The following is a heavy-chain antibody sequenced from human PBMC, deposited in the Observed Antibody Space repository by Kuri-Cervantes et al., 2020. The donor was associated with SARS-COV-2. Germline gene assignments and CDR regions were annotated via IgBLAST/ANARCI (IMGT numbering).Heavy chain of an antibody. J-gene: IGHJ6*03. CDR1: VGSISSSSYY. CDR2: IYHSGST. CDR3: ARATMGDYYYYMDV. D-gene: IGHD3-10*01. Sequence: SETLSLTCTVSVGSISSSSYYWGWIRQPPGKGLEWIGSIYHSGSTYYNPSLKSRVTISVDTSKNQFSLKLSSVTAADTAVYYCARATMGDYYYYMDVWGKGTTVTVSS. V-gene: IGHV4-39*07.